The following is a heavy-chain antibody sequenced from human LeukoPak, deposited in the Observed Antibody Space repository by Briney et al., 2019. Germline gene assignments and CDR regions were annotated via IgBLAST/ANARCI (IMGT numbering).Heavy chain of an antibody. CDR3: ARANGYDYVWGSYRKGFDY. D-gene: IGHD3-16*02. CDR2: INHSGST. J-gene: IGHJ4*02. Sequence: PSETLSLTCAVYGGSFSGYYWSWIRQPPGKGLEWIGEINHSGSTNYNPSLKSRVTISVDTSKNQFSLKLSSVTAADTAVYYCARANGYDYVWGSYRKGFDYWGQGTLVTVSS. CDR1: GGSFSGYY. V-gene: IGHV4-34*01.